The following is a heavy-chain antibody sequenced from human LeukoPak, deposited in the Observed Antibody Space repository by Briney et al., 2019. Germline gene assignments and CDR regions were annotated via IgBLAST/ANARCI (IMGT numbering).Heavy chain of an antibody. J-gene: IGHJ3*01. Sequence: GGSLRLSCAASEFTFSNYNMNWIRQPPGKGLEWIAYISGGSRTIYYANSVKGRITIFREKAKKSLYLQMNRLRDEATAVYYCSRDGQNEGVSKNDSFDFWGQGAMVTVSS. CDR3: SRDGQNEGVSKNDSFDF. CDR1: EFTFSNYN. D-gene: IGHD1-1*01. CDR2: ISGGSRTI. V-gene: IGHV3-48*02.